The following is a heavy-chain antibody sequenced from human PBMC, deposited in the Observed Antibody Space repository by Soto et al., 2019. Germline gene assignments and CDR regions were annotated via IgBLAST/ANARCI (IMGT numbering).Heavy chain of an antibody. CDR1: GFTFSSYG. Sequence: QVQLVESGGGVVQPGRSLRLSCAASGFTFSSYGMHWVRQAPGKGLEWVAVISYDGSNKYYADSVKGRFTISRDNSKNTLYLQMNILRAEDTAVYYCETQADYGDYEYFQHWGQGTLVTVSS. CDR3: ETQADYGDYEYFQH. D-gene: IGHD4-17*01. J-gene: IGHJ1*01. V-gene: IGHV3-30*03. CDR2: ISYDGSNK.